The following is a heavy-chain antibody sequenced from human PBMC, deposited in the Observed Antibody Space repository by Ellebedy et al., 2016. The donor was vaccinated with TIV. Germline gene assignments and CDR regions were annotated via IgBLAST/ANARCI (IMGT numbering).Heavy chain of an antibody. Sequence: GSLRLSXSVSGDSVSSDTYYWSWIRQSPGKGLEWIGHIYYNGSTNYNPSLKSRVTISVDTSNNQFSLRLSSVTAADTAVYFCSTASFLRAEYFVCWGQGTLVTVSS. CDR3: STASFLRAEYFVC. CDR1: GDSVSSDTYY. D-gene: IGHD2/OR15-2a*01. V-gene: IGHV4-61*01. CDR2: IYYNGST. J-gene: IGHJ4*02.